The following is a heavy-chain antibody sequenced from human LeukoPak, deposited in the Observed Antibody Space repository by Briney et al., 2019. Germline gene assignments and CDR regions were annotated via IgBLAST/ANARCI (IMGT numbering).Heavy chain of an antibody. J-gene: IGHJ3*02. D-gene: IGHD1-26*01. CDR2: ISSGSSYI. Sequence: SGGSLRLSCAASGFTFNTYSVNWVRQAPGKGLEWVSSISSGSSYIYYADSVKGRFTISRDNAKTSLYLQMNSLRAEDTAVYYCARQVGVDDAFDIWGQGTKVTVSS. CDR3: ARQVGVDDAFDI. V-gene: IGHV3-21*01. CDR1: GFTFNTYS.